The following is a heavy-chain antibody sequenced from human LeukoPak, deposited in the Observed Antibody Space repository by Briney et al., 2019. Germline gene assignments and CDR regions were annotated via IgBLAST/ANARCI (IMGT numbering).Heavy chain of an antibody. CDR3: ARETTMGATLPYYFDY. CDR2: ISYDGSNK. CDR1: GFTFSSYA. Sequence: GRSLRLSCAASGFTFSSYAMHWVRQAPGKGLEWVAVISYDGSNKYYADSVKGRFTISRDNSKNTLYLQMNSLRAEDTAVYYCARETTMGATLPYYFDYWGQGTLVTVSS. D-gene: IGHD1-26*01. V-gene: IGHV3-30*04. J-gene: IGHJ4*02.